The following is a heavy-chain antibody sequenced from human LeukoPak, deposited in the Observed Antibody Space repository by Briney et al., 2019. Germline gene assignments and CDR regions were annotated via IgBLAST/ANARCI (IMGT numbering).Heavy chain of an antibody. CDR2: INPNSGGT. CDR3: ARDHDGIYGGNLGYFDF. CDR1: GYTFTGYY. V-gene: IGHV1-2*02. D-gene: IGHD4-23*01. Sequence: GASVKVSCKASGYTFTGYYMHWVRQAPGQGLEWMGWINPNSGGTHFPQKFQGRVTMTRDTSISTVYMEVRRLRSDDTAVYYCARDHDGIYGGNLGYFDFWGQGTLVTVSS. J-gene: IGHJ4*02.